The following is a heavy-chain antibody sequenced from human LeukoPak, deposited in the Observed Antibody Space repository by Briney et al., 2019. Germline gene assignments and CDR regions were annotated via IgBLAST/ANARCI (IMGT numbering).Heavy chain of an antibody. J-gene: IGHJ4*02. CDR2: IYTSGST. CDR3: ARVPKYYYGSGSSFYFDY. Sequence: SETLSLTCTVSGGSISSGSYYWSWIRQPAGKGLEWIGRIYTSGSTNYNPSLRSRVTISVDTSKNQFSLKLSSVTAADTAVYYCARVPKYYYGSGSSFYFDYWGQGTLVTVSS. V-gene: IGHV4-61*02. CDR1: GGSISSGSYY. D-gene: IGHD3-10*01.